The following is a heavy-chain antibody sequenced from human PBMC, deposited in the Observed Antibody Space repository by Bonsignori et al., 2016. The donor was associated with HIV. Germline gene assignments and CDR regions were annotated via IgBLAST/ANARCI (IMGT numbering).Heavy chain of an antibody. J-gene: IGHJ4*02. Sequence: WIRQPPGKGLEWVSVIYSGGNTYYADSVKGRFTISRDNSKNTLYLQMNSLRAEDTAVYYCARDLDFDYWGQGTLVTVSS. CDR3: ARDLDFDY. V-gene: IGHV3-66*01. CDR2: IYSGGNT.